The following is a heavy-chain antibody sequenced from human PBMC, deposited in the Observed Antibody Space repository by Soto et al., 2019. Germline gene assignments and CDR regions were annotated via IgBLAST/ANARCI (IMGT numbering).Heavy chain of an antibody. Sequence: GGSLRLSCVASGFTFSSYWMSWVRQAPGGGLEWVANIKQDGTEIHYVESVKGRFTIFRDNAKKSLYLQMNSLRADDTAVYFCARELLPKAIRGVMYSWGQGTPVTVSS. D-gene: IGHD3-10*01. CDR2: IKQDGTEI. CDR3: ARELLPKAIRGVMYS. J-gene: IGHJ5*02. V-gene: IGHV3-7*01. CDR1: GFTFSSYW.